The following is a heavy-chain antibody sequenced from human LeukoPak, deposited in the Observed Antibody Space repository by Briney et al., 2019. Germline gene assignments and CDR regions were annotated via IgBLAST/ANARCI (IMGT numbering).Heavy chain of an antibody. D-gene: IGHD3-10*01. V-gene: IGHV3-23*01. CDR3: AKRRGNYGSGSYLNWFDH. CDR1: GFTFSSYG. Sequence: GGSLRLSCAASGFTFSSYGMSWVRQAPEKGLEWVASIIDSGGSTYYADSVKGRFIICRDNSKNTLYLQINSLRAEDTAVYYCAKRRGNYGSGSYLNWFDHWGQGTLVTVSS. CDR2: IIDSGGST. J-gene: IGHJ5*02.